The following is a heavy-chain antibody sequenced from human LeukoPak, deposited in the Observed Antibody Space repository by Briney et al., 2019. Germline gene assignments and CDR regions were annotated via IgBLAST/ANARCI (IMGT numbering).Heavy chain of an antibody. CDR1: GFTFSRYS. CDR3: ARDRGSGWYHDALDI. CDR2: ISTSSSTI. V-gene: IGHV3-48*02. J-gene: IGHJ3*02. D-gene: IGHD6-19*01. Sequence: PGGSLRLSCAASGFTFSRYSMNWVRQAPGKGLEWVSYISTSSSTIYYADSVKGRFTISRDNAKNSLYLQMNSLRDEDAAVYYCARDRGSGWYHDALDIWGQGTMVTVSS.